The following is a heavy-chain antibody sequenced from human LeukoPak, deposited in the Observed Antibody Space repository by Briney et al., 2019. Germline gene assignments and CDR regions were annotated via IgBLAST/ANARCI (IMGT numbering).Heavy chain of an antibody. CDR1: GFAFSSYF. J-gene: IGHJ4*02. V-gene: IGHV3-7*01. D-gene: IGHD2-21*01. CDR2: IKQDESEK. CDR3: ARSLFSARRSPFDS. Sequence: GGSLRLSCAASGFAFSSYFMGWVRQAPGKGLQWVAHIKQDESEKYFVDSVKGRFTISRDNARNLLYLQMNSLRAEDTAVYYCARSLFSARRSPFDSWGQGTLVTVSS.